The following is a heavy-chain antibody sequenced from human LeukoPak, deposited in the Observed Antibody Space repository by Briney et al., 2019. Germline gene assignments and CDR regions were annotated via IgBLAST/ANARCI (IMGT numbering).Heavy chain of an antibody. V-gene: IGHV4-39*07. J-gene: IGHJ6*03. CDR1: GGSISSSGYY. D-gene: IGHD4-23*01. CDR2: INYSGTT. CDR3: ARTGGYFYYYMDV. Sequence: SETLSLTCTVSGGSISSSGYYWGWIRQPPGKGLEWIANINYSGTTYYNPSLKSRVTMSVDTSKNQFSLNLSSVTAVDTAMYYCARTGGYFYYYMDVWGKGTTVTVSS.